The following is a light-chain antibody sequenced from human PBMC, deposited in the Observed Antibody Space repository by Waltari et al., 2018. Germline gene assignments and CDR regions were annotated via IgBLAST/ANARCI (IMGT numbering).Light chain of an antibody. CDR2: DGS. CDR3: QQRGHWPPDAT. Sequence: EIVLTQSPATLSLSPGERVTLSCRASQSVNSYLAWYQQKPGQAPRLLIYDGSRRASGIPARFSGSGSGTDVTLTIGSLEPEDSAVYYCQQRGHWPPDATFGPGTKIEIK. CDR1: QSVNSY. V-gene: IGKV3-11*01. J-gene: IGKJ3*01.